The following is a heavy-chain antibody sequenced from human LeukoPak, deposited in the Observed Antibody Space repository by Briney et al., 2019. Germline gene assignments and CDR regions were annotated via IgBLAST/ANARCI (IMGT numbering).Heavy chain of an antibody. CDR3: ARLYYYDSSGYYNDAFDI. J-gene: IGHJ3*02. D-gene: IGHD3-22*01. CDR1: GYTLTELS. CDR2: FDPEDGET. V-gene: IGHV1-24*01. Sequence: ASVKVSCKVSGYTLTELSMHWGRQAPGKGLEWRGGFDPEDGETIYAQEFQGRVTMTEDTSTDTAYMELSSLRSEDTAVYYCARLYYYDSSGYYNDAFDIWGQGTMVTVSS.